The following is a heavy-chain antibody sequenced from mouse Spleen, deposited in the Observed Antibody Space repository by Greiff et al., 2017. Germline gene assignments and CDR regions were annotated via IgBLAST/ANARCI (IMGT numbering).Heavy chain of an antibody. Sequence: QVQLQQSGAELVRPGASVTLSCKASGYTFTDYEMHWVKQTPVHGLEWIGAIDPETGGTAYNQKFKGKAILTADKSSSTAYMELRSLTSEDSAVYYCTSQLYGPRRAYWGQGTLVTVSA. CDR3: TSQLYGPRRAY. CDR2: IDPETGGT. V-gene: IGHV1-15*01. CDR1: GYTFTDYE. D-gene: IGHD1-2*01. J-gene: IGHJ3*01.